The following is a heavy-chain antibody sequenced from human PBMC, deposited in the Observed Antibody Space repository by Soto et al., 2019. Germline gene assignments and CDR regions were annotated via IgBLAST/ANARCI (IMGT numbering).Heavy chain of an antibody. D-gene: IGHD4-17*01. J-gene: IGHJ5*02. CDR2: INHSGST. CDR3: ARRPFIYGLYNWFDP. CDR1: GGSFSGYY. V-gene: IGHV4-34*01. Sequence: SETLSLTCAVYGGSFSGYYWSWIRQPPGKGLEWIGEINHSGSTNYNPSLKSRVTISVDTSKNQFSLKLSSVTAADTAVYYCARRPFIYGLYNWFDPWGQGTLVTVSS.